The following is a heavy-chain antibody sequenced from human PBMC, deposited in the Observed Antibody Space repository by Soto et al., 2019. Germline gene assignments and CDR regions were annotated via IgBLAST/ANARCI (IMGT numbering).Heavy chain of an antibody. CDR3: AKEGGLSGSYYISSSYYFDY. Sequence: PGGSLRLSCAASGFTVSVNLMNWVRQAPGKGLEWVSVINSGGTTDYADSVKGRFTISRDISRNTLYLQMNSLRAEDTSVYYCAKEGGLSGSYYISSSYYFDYWGQGTLVTVSS. CDR2: INSGGTT. J-gene: IGHJ4*02. D-gene: IGHD1-26*01. CDR1: GFTVSVNL. V-gene: IGHV3-66*01.